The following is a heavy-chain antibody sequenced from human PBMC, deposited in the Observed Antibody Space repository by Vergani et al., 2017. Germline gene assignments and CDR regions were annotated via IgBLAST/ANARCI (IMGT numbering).Heavy chain of an antibody. Sequence: QVQLVESGGGVVQRGGSLRLSCATSGFTLSNYDMQWIRQGPGKGLEVVAFIQFAGSNQYYADSVKGRFTLSRDFSKNTLYLQMNSLRTDDTATYYCAKHFRGWGIDYWGKGTQVIVSS. CDR2: IQFAGSNQ. CDR3: AKHFRGWGIDY. J-gene: IGHJ4*02. CDR1: GFTLSNYD. V-gene: IGHV3-30*02. D-gene: IGHD3-16*01.